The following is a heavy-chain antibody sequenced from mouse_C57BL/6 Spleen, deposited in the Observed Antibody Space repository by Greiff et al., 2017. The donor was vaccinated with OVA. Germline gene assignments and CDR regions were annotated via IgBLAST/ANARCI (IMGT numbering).Heavy chain of an antibody. CDR3: ARGYYGSRGYFDV. J-gene: IGHJ1*03. D-gene: IGHD1-1*01. Sequence: VQLQQPGAELVRPGSSVKLSCKASGYTFTSYWMDWVKQRPGQGLEWIGNIYTSDSETHYNQKFKDKATLTVEKYSSSAYMQLSSLTSEYSAVYYCARGYYGSRGYFDVWGTGTTVTFSS. CDR1: GYTFTSYW. CDR2: IYTSDSET. V-gene: IGHV1-61*01.